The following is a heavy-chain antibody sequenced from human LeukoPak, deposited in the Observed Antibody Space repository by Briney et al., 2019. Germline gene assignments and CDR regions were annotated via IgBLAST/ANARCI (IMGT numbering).Heavy chain of an antibody. CDR2: ISSSSSYI. CDR1: GFTFSSYS. J-gene: IGHJ4*02. D-gene: IGHD5-24*01. CDR3: ARGLEMATITGY. Sequence: KPGGSLRLSCAASGFTFSSYSMNWVRQAPGKGLEWVSSISSSSSYIYYADSVKGRFTISRDNAKNSLYLQMNSLRAEDTAVYNCARGLEMATITGYWGQGALVTVSS. V-gene: IGHV3-21*01.